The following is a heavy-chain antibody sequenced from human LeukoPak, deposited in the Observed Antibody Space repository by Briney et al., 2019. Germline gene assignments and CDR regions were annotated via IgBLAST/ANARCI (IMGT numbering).Heavy chain of an antibody. CDR2: ISGSGGST. CDR3: AKLPYSSSWTYYFDY. D-gene: IGHD6-13*01. J-gene: IGHJ4*02. V-gene: IGHV3-23*01. Sequence: GGSLRLSCAASGFTFSSYWMSWVRQAPGKGLEWVSAISGSGGSTYYADSVKGRFTISRDNSKNTLYLQMNSLRAEDTAVYYCAKLPYSSSWTYYFDYWGQGTLVTVSS. CDR1: GFTFSSYW.